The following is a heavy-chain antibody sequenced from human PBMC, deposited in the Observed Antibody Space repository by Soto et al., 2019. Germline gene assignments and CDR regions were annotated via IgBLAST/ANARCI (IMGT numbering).Heavy chain of an antibody. CDR1: GYTFGNYA. V-gene: IGHV1-3*01. D-gene: IGHD3-22*01. CDR3: ARRPYDSSGYYYFDY. Sequence: ASVKVSCKASGYTFGNYAMHWVRQAPGQRLEWMGWINAGNGNTQHSQKFQDRVTITRDTSASTVYMELSSLRSEDTAVYYCARRPYDSSGYYYFDYWGQGTLVTVPQ. J-gene: IGHJ4*02. CDR2: INAGNGNT.